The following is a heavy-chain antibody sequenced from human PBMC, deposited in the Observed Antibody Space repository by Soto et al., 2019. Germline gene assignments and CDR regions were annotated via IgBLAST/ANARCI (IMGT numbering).Heavy chain of an antibody. Sequence: SETLSLTCSVSGGSIGSYYWSWIRQPPGKGLEWIGEINHSGSTNYNPSLKSRVTISVDTSKNQFSLKLSSVTAADTAVYYCARGLIPGTIFGVVINGMDVWGQGTTVTVSS. V-gene: IGHV4-34*01. J-gene: IGHJ6*02. CDR3: ARGLIPGTIFGVVINGMDV. CDR2: INHSGST. D-gene: IGHD3-3*01. CDR1: GGSIGSYY.